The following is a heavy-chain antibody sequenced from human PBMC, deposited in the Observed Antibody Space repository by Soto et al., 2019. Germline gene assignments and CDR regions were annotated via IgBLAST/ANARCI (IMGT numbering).Heavy chain of an antibody. V-gene: IGHV1-69*13. D-gene: IGHD3-10*01. CDR3: ARPLLGRGFAFDY. Sequence: GASVKVSCKASGGTFSSYAISWVRQAPGQGLEWIGGINPIFGTADYAQKFQGRVTVTADESTTTAYMELSSLRSEDTTMYYCARPLLGRGFAFDYWGQGTLVTVSS. CDR1: GGTFSSYA. CDR2: INPIFGTA. J-gene: IGHJ4*02.